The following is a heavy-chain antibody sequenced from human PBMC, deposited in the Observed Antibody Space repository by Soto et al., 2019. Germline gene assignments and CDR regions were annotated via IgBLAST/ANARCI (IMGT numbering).Heavy chain of an antibody. CDR2: IYHSGST. V-gene: IGHV4-30-2*05. Sequence: SETLSLTCAVSGGSISSGGYSWSCIRQPPGKGLEWIGYIYHSGSTYYNPSLKSRVTISIDTAKNQFSLKLSSVTAADTAFYYCAIEGALLFGGNSDYYSTMDVWGQGTTVTVSS. D-gene: IGHD2-21*02. CDR1: GGSISSGGYS. J-gene: IGHJ6*02. CDR3: AIEGALLFGGNSDYYSTMDV.